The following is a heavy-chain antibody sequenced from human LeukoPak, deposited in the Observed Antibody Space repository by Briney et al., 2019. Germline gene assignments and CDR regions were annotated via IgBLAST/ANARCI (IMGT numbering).Heavy chain of an antibody. Sequence: PGGSLRLSCAASGFTFSSYAMHWVRQAPGKGLEWVAVISYDGSNKYYADSVKGRFTISRDNSKNTLYLQMNSLRAEDTAVYYCAKDRITMIVVVTDDAFDIWGQGTMVTVSS. CDR1: GFTFSSYA. J-gene: IGHJ3*02. CDR3: AKDRITMIVVVTDDAFDI. V-gene: IGHV3-30-3*01. CDR2: ISYDGSNK. D-gene: IGHD3-22*01.